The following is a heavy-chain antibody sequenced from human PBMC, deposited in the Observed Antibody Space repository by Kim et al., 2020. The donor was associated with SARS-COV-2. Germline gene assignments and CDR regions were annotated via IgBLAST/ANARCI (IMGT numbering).Heavy chain of an antibody. Sequence: GGRPYTATTAKGRHTISRDNSKNTLYLQMNSLRAEDTAVYYCAKLYGMDVWGQGTTVTVSS. CDR2: GGRP. J-gene: IGHJ6*02. V-gene: IGHV3-23*01. CDR3: AKLYGMDV.